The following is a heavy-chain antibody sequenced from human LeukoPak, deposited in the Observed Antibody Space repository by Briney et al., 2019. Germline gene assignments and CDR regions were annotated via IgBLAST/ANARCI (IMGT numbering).Heavy chain of an antibody. Sequence: GASVKVSCKASGYTFTSYDINWVRQATGQGLEWMGWMNPNSGNTGYAQKFQGRVTITRNTSISTAYMELSSLRSEDTAVYYCARGMYSSSWYDYYYYMDVWGKGTTVTVSS. CDR1: GYTFTSYD. CDR3: ARGMYSSSWYDYYYYMDV. D-gene: IGHD6-13*01. CDR2: MNPNSGNT. J-gene: IGHJ6*03. V-gene: IGHV1-8*01.